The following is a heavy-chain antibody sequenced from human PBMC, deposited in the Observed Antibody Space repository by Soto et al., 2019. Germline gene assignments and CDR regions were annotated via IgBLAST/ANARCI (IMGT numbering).Heavy chain of an antibody. J-gene: IGHJ4*02. V-gene: IGHV4-39*02. CDR3: ARADDYGDYR. CDR2: IYYSGST. D-gene: IGHD4-17*01. CDR1: GGSISSSSYY. Sequence: QLQLQESGPGLVKPSETLSLTCTVSGGSISSSSYYWGWIRQPPGKGLEWIGSIYYSGSTYYNPSLKXXVXIXXDTSKNHFSLKLSSVTAADTAVYYCARADDYGDYRWGQGTLVTVSS.